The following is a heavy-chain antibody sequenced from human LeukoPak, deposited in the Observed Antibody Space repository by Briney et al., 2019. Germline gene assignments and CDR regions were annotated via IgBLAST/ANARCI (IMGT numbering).Heavy chain of an antibody. CDR3: AKDATAAVGTVYMDV. CDR1: GFTFSNYE. V-gene: IGHV3-48*03. J-gene: IGHJ6*03. Sequence: GGSLRLSCAASGFTFSNYEMNGVRQAPGKGLEWISHISNTGDIIHYADSVEGRFTISRDNAKNSLYLQMNSLRAEDTAVYYCAKDATAAVGTVYMDVWGKGTPVTISS. CDR2: ISNTGDII. D-gene: IGHD6-13*01.